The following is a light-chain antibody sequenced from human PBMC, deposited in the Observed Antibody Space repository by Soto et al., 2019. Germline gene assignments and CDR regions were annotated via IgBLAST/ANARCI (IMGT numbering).Light chain of an antibody. Sequence: EIVLTQSPGTLSLSPGKRVTLSCRASQTITSGYLAWYQQKPGQAPRLLIYGASSRATGIPDRFSGSGSGTDFTLTISRLEPEVFAVYYCQQYGSSMYTFGQGTKVDIK. CDR2: GAS. CDR1: QTITSGY. CDR3: QQYGSSMYT. V-gene: IGKV3-20*01. J-gene: IGKJ2*01.